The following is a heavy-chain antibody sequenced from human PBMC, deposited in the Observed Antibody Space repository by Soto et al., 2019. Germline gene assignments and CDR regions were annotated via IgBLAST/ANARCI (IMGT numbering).Heavy chain of an antibody. D-gene: IGHD6-13*01. J-gene: IGHJ4*02. Sequence: GGSLRLSCAVSGFTFSSYWMSWVRQGSGKGLEWVANIKKDGSEKYYVDSVKGRFTISRDNAKNSLYLQMNSLRTEDTAVYYCVRDHAVAASDYWGQGALVTVSS. CDR3: VRDHAVAASDY. CDR1: GFTFSSYW. V-gene: IGHV3-7*01. CDR2: IKKDGSEK.